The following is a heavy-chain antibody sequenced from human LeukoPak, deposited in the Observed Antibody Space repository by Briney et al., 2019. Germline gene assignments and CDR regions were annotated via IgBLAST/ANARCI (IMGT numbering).Heavy chain of an antibody. Sequence: GGSLRLSCAGSGFTFSSYSMIWFRQAPGKGLEWVSSIRGDSSETRHAGSVMGRFTISRDNAEKSLYLQVNSLRAEDTAVYYCARGHFGVVLDYWGQGTLVTVSS. V-gene: IGHV3-21*01. CDR2: IRGDSSET. J-gene: IGHJ4*02. D-gene: IGHD3-3*01. CDR3: ARGHFGVVLDY. CDR1: GFTFSSYS.